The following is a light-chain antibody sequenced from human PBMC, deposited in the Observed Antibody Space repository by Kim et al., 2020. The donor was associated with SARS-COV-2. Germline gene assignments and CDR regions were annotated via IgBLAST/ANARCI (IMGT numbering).Light chain of an antibody. V-gene: IGKV3-15*01. CDR2: GAS. Sequence: EIVMTQSPATLSVSPGERATLSCRASQSVSTNLAWYQQKPGQAPRLLIYGASTRATGIPARFSGSGSGTEFTLTISSLQSEDFALYYCQQCNDWPWTFGQGTKVDIK. CDR3: QQCNDWPWT. CDR1: QSVSTN. J-gene: IGKJ1*01.